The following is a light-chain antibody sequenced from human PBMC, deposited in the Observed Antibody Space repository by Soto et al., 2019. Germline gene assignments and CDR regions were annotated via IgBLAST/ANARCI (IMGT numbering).Light chain of an antibody. V-gene: IGKV1-27*01. CDR3: QKHSSVPFT. J-gene: IGKJ4*01. CDR2: AAS. Sequence: DIQMTQSPSFLSASVGDRVTITCRASQGIRNSLAWYQHKPVKVPKLLIYAASTLYSGVSSRFSGSGSGTDFTLTIGSLQPEDVAVYYCQKHSSVPFTFGGGTKVEIK. CDR1: QGIRNS.